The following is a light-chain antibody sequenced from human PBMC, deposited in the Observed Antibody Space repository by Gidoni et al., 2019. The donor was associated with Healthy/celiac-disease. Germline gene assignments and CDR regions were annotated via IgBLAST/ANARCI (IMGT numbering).Light chain of an antibody. V-gene: IGKV1-39*01. CDR1: QSISSY. J-gene: IGKJ1*01. CDR2: DAS. CDR3: QQSYSTPHT. Sequence: DIQMTQSPSSLSASVGDRVTITCQASQSISSYLNWYQQKPGKAPKLLIYDASSLQSGVPSRFSGSGSGTDFTLTISSLQPEDCATYYCQQSYSTPHTFGQGTKVEIK.